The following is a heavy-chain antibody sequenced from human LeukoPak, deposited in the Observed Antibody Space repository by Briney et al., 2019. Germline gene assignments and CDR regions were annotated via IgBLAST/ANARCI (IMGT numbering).Heavy chain of an antibody. D-gene: IGHD4-23*01. J-gene: IGHJ4*02. CDR2: IYFTGTT. V-gene: IGHV4-59*08. CDR1: GGSIIDYY. Sequence: SETLSLTCTVSGGSIIDYYLNWIRQPPGKRLEWMEYIYFTGTTHYNPSVESRVTMSVDTSKNQFSLSLRTVTAADAAIYYCARHPRYGVNASAFDSWGQGTLVTVSS. CDR3: ARHPRYGVNASAFDS.